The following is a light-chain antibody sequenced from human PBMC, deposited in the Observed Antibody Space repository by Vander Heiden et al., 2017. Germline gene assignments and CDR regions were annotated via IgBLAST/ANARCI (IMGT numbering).Light chain of an antibody. J-gene: IGLJ3*02. CDR2: DAT. CDR3: QVWDTIDVVL. Sequence: SYVLTQPPSVSVAPGQTARISWGGSNIGSKRVHWYQQKPGQAPVLVVYDATDRPSGIPERLSGSNAGNTATLTISRVEGGDEADYYCQVWDTIDVVLFGGGTKLTVL. CDR1: NIGSKR. V-gene: IGLV3-21*02.